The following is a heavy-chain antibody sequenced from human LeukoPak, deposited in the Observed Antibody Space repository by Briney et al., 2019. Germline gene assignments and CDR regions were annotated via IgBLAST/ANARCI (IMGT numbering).Heavy chain of an antibody. CDR2: IHPSGGGT. J-gene: IGHJ4*02. D-gene: IGHD1-1*01. V-gene: IGHV1-46*01. CDR3: ARDGARIQLWWFDY. Sequence: ASVKVSCKASGYTFTDYYMHWVRQAPGQGLEWMGIIHPSGGGTRYAQRFQGRVTMTRDTSTSTVYMEVSSLRSEDTAVYYCARDGARIQLWWFDYWGQGTLVTVSS. CDR1: GYTFTDYY.